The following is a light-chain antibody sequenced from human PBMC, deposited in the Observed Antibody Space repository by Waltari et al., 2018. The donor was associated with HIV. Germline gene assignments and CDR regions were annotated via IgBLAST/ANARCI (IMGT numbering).Light chain of an antibody. Sequence: SSGLTQPPSVSVSPGHTAQLPCPGDGLSLQYVFWYQQQTGQAPVLVIYKDTERPSNIPERFSGATSGTTVTLTISGVQAEDEADYFCHSEDNTGAAFFGGGTRLTVL. J-gene: IGLJ2*01. V-gene: IGLV3-25*03. CDR3: HSEDNTGAAF. CDR1: GLSLQY. CDR2: KDT.